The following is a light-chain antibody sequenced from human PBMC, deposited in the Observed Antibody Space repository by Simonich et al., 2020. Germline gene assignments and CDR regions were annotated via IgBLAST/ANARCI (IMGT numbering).Light chain of an antibody. Sequence: EIVMTQSPATLSVSPGERATLSCRARQSVSSNFAWYPQNPGPAPRLLIYGASTRATGIPARFSGSGSGTEFTLTSSSMHSEDFAVYYCQQYNNWPLFGPGTKVDIK. J-gene: IGKJ3*01. V-gene: IGKV3-15*01. CDR3: QQYNNWPL. CDR1: QSVSSN. CDR2: GAS.